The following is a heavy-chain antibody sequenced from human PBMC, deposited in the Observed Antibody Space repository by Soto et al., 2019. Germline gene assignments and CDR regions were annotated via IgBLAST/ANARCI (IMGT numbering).Heavy chain of an antibody. CDR3: ARVGTGFGVVQNWFDP. CDR2: IYYSGST. D-gene: IGHD3-3*01. J-gene: IGHJ5*02. V-gene: IGHV4-59*01. Sequence: QVQLQESGPGLVKPSETLSLTCTVSGGSISSYYWSWIRQPPGKGLEWMGYIYYSGSTNYNPSLNPRATISVDTSKNQFSLKLSSVPAADTAVYYCARVGTGFGVVQNWFDPWGQGTLVTVSS. CDR1: GGSISSYY.